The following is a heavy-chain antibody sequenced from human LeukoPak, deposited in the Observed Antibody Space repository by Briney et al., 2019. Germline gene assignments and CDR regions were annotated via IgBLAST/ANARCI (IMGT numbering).Heavy chain of an antibody. CDR1: GFTFSSYG. D-gene: IGHD5-18*01. V-gene: IGHV3-30*18. J-gene: IGHJ4*02. CDR3: AKDVDTAMVGPFDY. CDR2: IWYGGSNK. Sequence: GRSLRLSCAASGFTFSSYGMHWVRQAPGKGLEWAAVIWYGGSNKYYADSVKGRFTISRDNSKNTLYLQMNSLRAEDTTVYYCAKDVDTAMVGPFDYWGQGTLVTVSS.